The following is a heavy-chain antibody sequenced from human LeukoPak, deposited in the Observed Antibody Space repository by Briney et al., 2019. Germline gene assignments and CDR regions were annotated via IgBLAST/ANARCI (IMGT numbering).Heavy chain of an antibody. J-gene: IGHJ6*02. CDR1: GYTFTSYA. CDR2: INAGNGNT. V-gene: IGHV1-3*01. CDR3: AREYGDYYYYGMDV. D-gene: IGHD4-17*01. Sequence: ASVKVSCKASGYTFTSYAMHWVRQAPGQRLEWMGWINAGNGNTKYSQKFQGRVTITRDTSASTAYMELSSLRSDDTAVYYCAREYGDYYYYGMDVWGQGTTVTVSS.